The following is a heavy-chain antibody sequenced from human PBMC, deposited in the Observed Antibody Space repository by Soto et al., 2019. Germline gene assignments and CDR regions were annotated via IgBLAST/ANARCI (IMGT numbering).Heavy chain of an antibody. V-gene: IGHV3-11*01. CDR1: GFPFSDQY. D-gene: IGHD3-16*01. Sequence: GALRLSSADSGFPFSDQYMAWNRQAPEKGLENVAHRSGSGSREVYGESVKGRFSIFREISKNLLFLQMFCRRAEYTAVYCCAREVSYVSGGHLYYGMAVLGQGTAVTLS. CDR3: AREVSYVSGGHLYYGMAV. J-gene: IGHJ6*01. CDR2: RSGSGSRE.